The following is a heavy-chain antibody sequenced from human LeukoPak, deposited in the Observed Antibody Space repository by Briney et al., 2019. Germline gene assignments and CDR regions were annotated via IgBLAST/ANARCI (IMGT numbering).Heavy chain of an antibody. CDR3: TGNYYGSGSYADFDY. V-gene: IGHV3-23*01. Sequence: GGSLRLSCAASGFTFRSFAMNWVRQAPGKGLECVSAISGGGDFTKYADSVKGRFTISRDNSKSTLYLQMNSLRAEDTAVYYCTGNYYGSGSYADFDYWGQGTLVTVSS. D-gene: IGHD3-10*01. CDR1: GFTFRSFA. CDR2: ISGGGDFT. J-gene: IGHJ4*02.